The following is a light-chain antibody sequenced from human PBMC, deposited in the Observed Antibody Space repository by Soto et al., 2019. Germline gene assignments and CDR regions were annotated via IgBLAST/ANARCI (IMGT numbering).Light chain of an antibody. Sequence: EIVLTQSPGTLSLSLGERATLSCRASHSVSSSYLAWYQQKPGQAPRLLIYGASSRATGIPDRFSGSGSGTDFTLTISRLEPEDFAVYYCQQYGSSWTFGQGTKVDIK. V-gene: IGKV3-20*01. CDR1: HSVSSSY. CDR3: QQYGSSWT. CDR2: GAS. J-gene: IGKJ1*01.